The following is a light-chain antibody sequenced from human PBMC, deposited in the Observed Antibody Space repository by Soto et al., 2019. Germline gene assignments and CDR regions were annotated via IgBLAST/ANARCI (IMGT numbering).Light chain of an antibody. CDR1: ISDVGGYNS. V-gene: IGLV2-14*03. CDR3: SSYTSTRSYV. Sequence: QSVLTQPSSLSGSPGQSITASCTGTISDVGGYNSVSWYQQHPGKPPKLIIYEVSNRPSGVSDRFSGSKSGNTASLTISGLQAEDEADYYCSSYTSTRSYVFATGTKVTVL. J-gene: IGLJ1*01. CDR2: EVS.